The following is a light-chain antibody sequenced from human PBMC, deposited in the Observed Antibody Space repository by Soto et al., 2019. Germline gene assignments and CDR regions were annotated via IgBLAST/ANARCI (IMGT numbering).Light chain of an antibody. V-gene: IGLV2-23*01. CDR3: CSYAGSSTFYV. J-gene: IGLJ1*01. CDR2: EGS. CDR1: SSDVGSYNL. Sequence: LTQPASVSGSPGQSITISCTGTSSDVGSYNLVSWYQQHPGKAPKLMIYEGSKRPSGVPNRFSGSKSGNTASLTISGLQAEDEADYYCCSYAGSSTFYVFGTGTKVTVL.